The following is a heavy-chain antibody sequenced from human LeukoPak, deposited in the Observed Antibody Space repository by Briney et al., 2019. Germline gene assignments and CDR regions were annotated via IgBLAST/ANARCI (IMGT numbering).Heavy chain of an antibody. CDR3: ASRIAVAVDDAFDI. D-gene: IGHD6-19*01. CDR2: INPNSGGT. Sequence: GASVKVSCKASGYTFTGYYMHWVRQAPGQGLEWMGWINPNSGGTNYAQKFRGRVTMTRDTSISTAYMELSRLRSNDTAVYYCASRIAVAVDDAFDIWGQGTMVTVSS. CDR1: GYTFTGYY. V-gene: IGHV1-2*02. J-gene: IGHJ3*02.